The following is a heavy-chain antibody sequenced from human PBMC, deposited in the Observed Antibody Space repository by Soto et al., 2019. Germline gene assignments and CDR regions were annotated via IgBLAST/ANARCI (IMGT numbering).Heavy chain of an antibody. J-gene: IGHJ5*02. D-gene: IGHD4-17*01. Sequence: ASVKGSCKASGGTFSSYAISWVRQAPGQGLEWMGGIIPIFGTANYAQKFQGRVTITADESTSTAYMELSSLRSEDTAVYYCARVLVSYGGNHNSFVSCGKGTLV. CDR3: ARVLVSYGGNHNSFVS. CDR2: IIPIFGTA. CDR1: GGTFSSYA. V-gene: IGHV1-69*13.